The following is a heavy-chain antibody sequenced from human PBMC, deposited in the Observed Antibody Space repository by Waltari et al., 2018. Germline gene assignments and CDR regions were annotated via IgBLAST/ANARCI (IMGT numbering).Heavy chain of an antibody. Sequence: EVQLVESGGGLVKPGGSLRLSCAASGFTFSSYSMNWVRQAPGKGLEWVSSISSSSSYIYYADSWKGRFTIPRDNAKNSLYLQMNSLRAEDTAVYYCARFDLRSSWSPTFDYWGQGTLVTVSS. D-gene: IGHD6-13*01. V-gene: IGHV3-21*03. CDR3: ARFDLRSSWSPTFDY. J-gene: IGHJ4*02. CDR1: GFTFSSYS. CDR2: ISSSSSYI.